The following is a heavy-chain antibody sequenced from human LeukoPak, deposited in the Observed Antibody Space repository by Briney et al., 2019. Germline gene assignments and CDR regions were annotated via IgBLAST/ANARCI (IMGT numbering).Heavy chain of an antibody. Sequence: SQTLSLTCAISGDSVSSNSAAWNWIRQSPSRGLEWLGRTYYRFKCYNYYAVSVKSRITINPDTSRNQFSLQLNSVTPEDTAVYYCARGGIGYCSTTSCSFDYWGQGTLVTVSS. CDR3: ARGGIGYCSTTSCSFDY. J-gene: IGHJ4*02. D-gene: IGHD2-2*01. V-gene: IGHV6-1*01. CDR2: TYYRFKCYN. CDR1: GDSVSSNSAA.